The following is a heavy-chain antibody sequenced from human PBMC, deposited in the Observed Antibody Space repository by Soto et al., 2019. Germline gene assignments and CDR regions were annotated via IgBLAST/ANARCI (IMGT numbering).Heavy chain of an antibody. CDR1: GFTFSSYD. CDR3: ARAGAGLLWFGESSYYFDY. CDR2: IGTAGDT. J-gene: IGHJ4*02. V-gene: IGHV3-13*01. D-gene: IGHD3-10*01. Sequence: GGSLRLSCAASGFTFSSYDMHWVRQATGKGLEWVSAIGTAGDTYYPGSVKGRFTISRENAKNSLYLQMNSLRAEDTAVYYCARAGAGLLWFGESSYYFDYWGQGTLVTVSS.